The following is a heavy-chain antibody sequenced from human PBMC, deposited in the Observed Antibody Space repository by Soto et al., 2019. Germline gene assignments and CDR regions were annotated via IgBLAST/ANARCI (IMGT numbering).Heavy chain of an antibody. J-gene: IGHJ4*02. CDR2: ISGNSRGI. D-gene: IGHD3-3*01. CDR1: GLNFGDFA. CDR3: AKGRYDFWSPYYFDS. Sequence: PGGSLRLSCAGTGLNFGDFAMHWVRQAPGKGLEWVSGISGNSRGIAYADSVKGRFTISRDNSRNSLYLQMDSLRDEDTAVYYCAKGRYDFWSPYYFDSWGQGTLVTVSS. V-gene: IGHV3-9*01.